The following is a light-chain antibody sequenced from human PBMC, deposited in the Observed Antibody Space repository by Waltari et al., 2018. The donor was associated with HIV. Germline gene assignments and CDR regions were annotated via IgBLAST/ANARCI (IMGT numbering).Light chain of an antibody. CDR3: QQYFRIPPT. CDR1: RPILFSSDNRNY. Sequence: DIVMTQSPDSLPVSLGERATLNYTSSRPILFSSDNRNYLAWYQQKPRQPPKLLISWASTRESGVPDRFSGSGSGTDFTLTITRLQAEDVAVYHCQQYFRIPPTFGGGTKVEIK. J-gene: IGKJ4*01. CDR2: WAS. V-gene: IGKV4-1*01.